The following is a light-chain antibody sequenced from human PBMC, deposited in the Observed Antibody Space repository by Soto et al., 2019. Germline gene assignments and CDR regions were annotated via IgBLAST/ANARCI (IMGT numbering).Light chain of an antibody. CDR2: DAS. Sequence: EIVLTQSPATLSSSPGERATLSCRASHSIGISLAWYQQRPGQPPRILVYDASRMITGTPGRFSGSGSGTDFTLTITSLEPEDFAVYYCQQRSDWPWTFGQGTKVDFK. CDR3: QQRSDWPWT. V-gene: IGKV3-11*01. J-gene: IGKJ1*01. CDR1: HSIGIS.